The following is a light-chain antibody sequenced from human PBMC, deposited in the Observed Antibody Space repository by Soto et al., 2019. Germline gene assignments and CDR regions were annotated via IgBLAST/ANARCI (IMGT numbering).Light chain of an antibody. CDR2: WAS. Sequence: DIVMTQSPDSLSVSLGERATINCKSSQTVLYSSNNKNHLAWYQQRPGQPPKLLFSWASTRESGVPDRFSASGSGTDVTLTIRSLEAEDVAVYYCQQYYSTPRTFGQGTKVELK. CDR3: QQYYSTPRT. CDR1: QTVLYSSNNKNH. J-gene: IGKJ1*01. V-gene: IGKV4-1*01.